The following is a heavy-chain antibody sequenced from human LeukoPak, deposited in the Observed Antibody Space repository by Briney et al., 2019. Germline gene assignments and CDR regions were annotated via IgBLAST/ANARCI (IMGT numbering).Heavy chain of an antibody. J-gene: IGHJ4*02. V-gene: IGHV1-2*02. D-gene: IGHD2-15*01. CDR1: GHTFTGYY. Sequence: GASVKVSCKASGHTFTGYYMHWVRQAPGQGLEWMGWINPNSGGTNYAQKFQGRVTMTRDTSISAAYMELSRLRSDDTAVYYCARGGPVVVAATPYWGQGTLVTVSS. CDR2: INPNSGGT. CDR3: ARGGPVVVAATPY.